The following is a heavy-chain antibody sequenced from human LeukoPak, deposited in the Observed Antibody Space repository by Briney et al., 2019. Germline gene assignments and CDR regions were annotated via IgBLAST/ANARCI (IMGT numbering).Heavy chain of an antibody. J-gene: IGHJ3*02. D-gene: IGHD3-22*01. V-gene: IGHV3-23*01. CDR2: ISGSGGST. Sequence: GGSLRLSCAASGFTFSSYAMSWVRQAPGKGLEWVSAISGSGGSTYYADSVKGRFTISRDNSKNTLYLQMNSLRAEDTAVYYCARMVDYYDSSGWWNAFGIWGQGTMVTVSS. CDR1: GFTFSSYA. CDR3: ARMVDYYDSSGWWNAFGI.